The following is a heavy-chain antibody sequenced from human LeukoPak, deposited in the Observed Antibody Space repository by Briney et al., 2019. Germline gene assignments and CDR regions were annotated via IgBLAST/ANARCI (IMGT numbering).Heavy chain of an antibody. CDR2: INTNTGNP. V-gene: IGHV7-4-1*01. CDR3: ARVGGGGYCSDGTCYPTY. Sequence: ASVKVSCKASGYTFTNLAMNWVRQAPGQGLEWMGWINTNTGNPTYARVFTGRYVSSLDTSVRTAYLQIDSLRPEDTAVYYCARVGGGGYCSDGTCYPTYWGQGTLVTVSS. D-gene: IGHD2-15*01. CDR1: GYTFTNLA. J-gene: IGHJ4*02.